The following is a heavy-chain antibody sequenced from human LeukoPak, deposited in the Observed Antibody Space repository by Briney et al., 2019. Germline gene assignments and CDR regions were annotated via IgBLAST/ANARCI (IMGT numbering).Heavy chain of an antibody. D-gene: IGHD2-2*01. Sequence: GESLKISCKGSGYSFTSYWIGWVRQMPGKGLEWMGIIYPGDSDTRYSPSFQGQVTISADKSIGTAYLQWSSLKASDTAMYYCARFPIYCSSTSCRGGYYFDYWGQGTLVTVSS. CDR2: IYPGDSDT. J-gene: IGHJ4*02. V-gene: IGHV5-51*01. CDR3: ARFPIYCSSTSCRGGYYFDY. CDR1: GYSFTSYW.